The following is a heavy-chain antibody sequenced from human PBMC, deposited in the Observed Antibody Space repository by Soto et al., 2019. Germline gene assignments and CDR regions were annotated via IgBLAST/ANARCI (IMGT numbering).Heavy chain of an antibody. CDR2: IYDSGNT. CDR1: GGSISSISYY. V-gene: IGHV4-61*05. D-gene: IGHD5-18*01. Sequence: SDTLSLTCTVYGGSISSISYYWGWIRQPPGKGLEWIGYIYDSGNTNYNPSLKSRVTISVDTSKNQFSLKLSSVTAADTAVYYCASYTEYNYGSRFDFWGQGSLVTV. J-gene: IGHJ4*02. CDR3: ASYTEYNYGSRFDF.